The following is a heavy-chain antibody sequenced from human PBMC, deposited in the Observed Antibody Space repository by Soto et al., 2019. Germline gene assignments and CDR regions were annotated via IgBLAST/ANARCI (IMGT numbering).Heavy chain of an antibody. CDR3: AKDRVATIERTDY. CDR1: GFTFSSYA. CDR2: ISGSGGST. D-gene: IGHD5-12*01. J-gene: IGHJ4*02. Sequence: EVRLLESGGGLVQPGGSLRLSCAASGFTFSSYAMSWVRQAPGKGLEWVSAISGSGGSTYYADSVKGRFTISRDNSKNTLYLQMNSLRAEDTAVYYCAKDRVATIERTDYWGQGTLVTVSS. V-gene: IGHV3-23*01.